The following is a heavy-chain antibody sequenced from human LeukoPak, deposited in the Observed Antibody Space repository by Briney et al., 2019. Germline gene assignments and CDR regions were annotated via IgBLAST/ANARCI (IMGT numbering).Heavy chain of an antibody. CDR3: AKDRAQTPLKY. CDR1: GFTFSSYA. CDR2: ISASGVST. J-gene: IGHJ4*02. V-gene: IGHV3-23*01. D-gene: IGHD3-10*01. Sequence: PGGSLRLSCAASGFTFSSYAMSWVRQAPGKGLEWVSAISASGVSTFYADSVKGRFTISRDNSKTTLYLQMNSLSAEDTAVYYCAKDRAQTPLKYWGQGTLVTVSS.